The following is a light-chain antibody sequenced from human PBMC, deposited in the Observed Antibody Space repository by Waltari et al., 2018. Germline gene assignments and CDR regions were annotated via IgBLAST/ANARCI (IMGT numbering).Light chain of an antibody. CDR3: QQYHDTPLT. V-gene: IGKV3-15*01. CDR2: SAS. Sequence: ETVMTQSPATLSVSPGERATLSCRASQSVSTNLAWYQKKPGQAPRLLIYSASIRAAAIPARFSGSGSGTEFTLTITALQSEDVGVYYCQQYHDTPLTFGGGTRVEIK. CDR1: QSVSTN. J-gene: IGKJ4*01.